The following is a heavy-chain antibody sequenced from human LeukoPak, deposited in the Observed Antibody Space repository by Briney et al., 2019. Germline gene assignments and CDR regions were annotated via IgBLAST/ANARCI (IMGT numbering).Heavy chain of an antibody. CDR2: MHYSGDS. D-gene: IGHD1-1*01. Sequence: SETLSLTCTVSGGSISSFFWSWIRQPLGKGLEWIGSMHYSGDSKYNPSLKSRVSLSIDTSKQQFSLRLSSVTAADTAVYYCARDLELERNRWNYFESWGQGTLVTVSS. J-gene: IGHJ4*02. V-gene: IGHV4-59*01. CDR3: ARDLELERNRWNYFES. CDR1: GGSISSFF.